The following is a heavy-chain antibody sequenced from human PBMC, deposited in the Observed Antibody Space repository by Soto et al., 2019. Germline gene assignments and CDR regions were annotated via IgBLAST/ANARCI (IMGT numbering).Heavy chain of an antibody. Sequence: ASVKVSCKASGYTFTSYGISWVRQAPGQGLEWMGWISAYNGNTNYAQKLQGRVTMTTDTSTSTAYMELRSLRSDDTAVYYCARDRRCSSTSCYKFGNWFDPWGQGTLVTVS. CDR3: ARDRRCSSTSCYKFGNWFDP. CDR1: GYTFTSYG. J-gene: IGHJ5*02. D-gene: IGHD2-2*02. CDR2: ISAYNGNT. V-gene: IGHV1-18*04.